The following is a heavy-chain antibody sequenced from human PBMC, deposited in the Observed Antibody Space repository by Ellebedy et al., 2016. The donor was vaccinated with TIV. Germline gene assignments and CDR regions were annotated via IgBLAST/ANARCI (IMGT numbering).Heavy chain of an antibody. CDR3: ARDRRFRNQFDY. V-gene: IGHV1-3*01. Sequence: ASVKVSXXASGGTFSSYAISWVRQAPGQRLEWMGWINAGNGNTKYSQKFQGRVTITRDTSASTAYMELSSLRSEDTAVYYCARDRRFRNQFDYWGQGTLVTVSS. D-gene: IGHD3-3*01. CDR2: INAGNGNT. J-gene: IGHJ4*02. CDR1: GGTFSSYA.